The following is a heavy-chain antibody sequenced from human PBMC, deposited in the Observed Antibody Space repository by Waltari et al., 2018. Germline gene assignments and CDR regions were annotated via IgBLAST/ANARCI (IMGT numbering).Heavy chain of an antibody. J-gene: IGHJ4*02. CDR3: ARGAGITGTVVFDY. Sequence: QVQLVQSGAEVKKPGASVKVSCKASGYTFTSYAMHWVRQAPGQRLEWMGWINAGNGNTKYSQEFQGRVTITRDTSASTAYMELSSLRSEDMAVYYCARGAGITGTVVFDYWGQGTLVTVSS. CDR2: INAGNGNT. V-gene: IGHV1-3*03. D-gene: IGHD1-7*01. CDR1: GYTFTSYA.